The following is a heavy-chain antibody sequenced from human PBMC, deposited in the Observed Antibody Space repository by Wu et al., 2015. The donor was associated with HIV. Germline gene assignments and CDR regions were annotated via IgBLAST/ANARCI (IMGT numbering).Heavy chain of an antibody. Sequence: QGQLVQSGAEVKKPGASVKVSCKASGYTFTSYGISWVRQAPGQGLEWMGWISGYNDNTNYAQKLQGGVTMTTDTSTSTAYMELRSLRSDDTAVYYCARAAYYYDSSQRYWYFDLWGRGTLVTVSS. V-gene: IGHV1-18*01. J-gene: IGHJ2*01. CDR1: GYTFTSYG. D-gene: IGHD3-22*01. CDR2: ISGYNDNT. CDR3: ARAAYYYDSSQRYWYFDL.